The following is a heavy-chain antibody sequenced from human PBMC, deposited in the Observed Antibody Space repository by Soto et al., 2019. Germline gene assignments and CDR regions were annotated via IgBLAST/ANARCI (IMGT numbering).Heavy chain of an antibody. CDR2: IYWDDDK. CDR1: GFSLTTSGVG. V-gene: IGHV2-5*02. D-gene: IGHD3-3*01. CDR3: AHRVLRTVFGLVTTTAIYFDF. Sequence: QITLNESGPTQVKPRQTLTLTCTFSGFSLTTSGVGVGWIRQSPGKAPEWLALIYWDDDKRYSPSLKRRITITKDTHKHQVVLTMADLDPADTATYYCAHRVLRTVFGLVTTTAIYFDFWGQGTPVAVSS. J-gene: IGHJ4*02.